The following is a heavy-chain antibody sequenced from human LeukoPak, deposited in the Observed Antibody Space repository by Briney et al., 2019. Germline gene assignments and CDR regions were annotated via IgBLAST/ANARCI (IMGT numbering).Heavy chain of an antibody. CDR2: INLKSGGT. CDR1: GYTFTDSF. V-gene: IGHV1-2*02. CDR3: ARVGPRDGYNIAGRIGYYYYMDV. D-gene: IGHD5-24*01. J-gene: IGHJ6*03. Sequence: SVKVSCKASGYTFTDSFMHWVRQAPGQGLEWMGWINLKSGGTNHAQKFQGRVTMTRDTSISTAYMELNSLTSDDTAVYYCARVGPRDGYNIAGRIGYYYYMDVWGKGTTVTISS.